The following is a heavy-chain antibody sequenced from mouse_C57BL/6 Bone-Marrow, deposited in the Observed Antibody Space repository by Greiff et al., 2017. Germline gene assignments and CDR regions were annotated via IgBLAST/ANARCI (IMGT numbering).Heavy chain of an antibody. Sequence: QVQLKESGPGLVQPSQSLSITCTVSGFSLTSYGVHWVRQSPGKGLEWLGVIGRGGSTDYNAAFMSRLSITKDNSKSQVFFKMNSLQADDTAIYCSAKKGGIYYNYEDAMDYWGQGTSVTVSS. D-gene: IGHD2-4*01. CDR2: IGRGGST. CDR1: GFSLTSYG. CDR3: AKKGGIYYNYEDAMDY. J-gene: IGHJ4*01. V-gene: IGHV2-5*01.